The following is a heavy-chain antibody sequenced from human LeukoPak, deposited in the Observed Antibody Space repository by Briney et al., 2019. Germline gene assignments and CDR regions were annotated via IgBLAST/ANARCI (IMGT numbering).Heavy chain of an antibody. CDR1: GFTFSSYE. D-gene: IGHD6-19*01. CDR2: VSSNGSTV. J-gene: IGHJ5*01. Sequence: AGASLRLSCAASGFTFSSYEMDWVRQAPGKGPEWVSYVSSNGSTVHHADSVKGRFTISRDYAMNSLYLQMSSLRGDDTAFYYCARHSGWFDYWGQGTLVTVSA. CDR3: ARHSGWFDY. V-gene: IGHV3-48*03.